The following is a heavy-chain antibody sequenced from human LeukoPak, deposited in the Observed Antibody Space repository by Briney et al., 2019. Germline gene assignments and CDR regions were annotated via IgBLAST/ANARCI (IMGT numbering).Heavy chain of an antibody. D-gene: IGHD3-16*01. Sequence: SETLSLTCTVSGGSISSGGYYWSWIRQHPGTGLEWIGYIYYSGSTYYNPSLKSRVTISVDTSKNQFSLKLSSVTAADTAVYYCASITPRGESSGFDYWGQGTLVTVSP. CDR1: GGSISSGGYY. CDR2: IYYSGST. V-gene: IGHV4-31*03. J-gene: IGHJ4*02. CDR3: ASITPRGESSGFDY.